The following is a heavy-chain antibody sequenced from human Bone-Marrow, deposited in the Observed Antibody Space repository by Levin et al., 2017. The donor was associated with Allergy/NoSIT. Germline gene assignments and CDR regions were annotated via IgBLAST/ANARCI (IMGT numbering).Heavy chain of an antibody. V-gene: IGHV4-39*01. CDR3: ARLRGGSYKLWFDP. CDR1: GDSISSSSYY. J-gene: IGHJ5*02. Sequence: GSLRLSCTVSGDSISSSSYYWGWIRQPPGKGLEWIGSIYYSGSTYYNPSLKSRVTISVDTSKNQFSLILSSVTAADTAVYYCARLRGGSYKLWFDPWGQGTLVTVSS. CDR2: IYYSGST. D-gene: IGHD1-26*01.